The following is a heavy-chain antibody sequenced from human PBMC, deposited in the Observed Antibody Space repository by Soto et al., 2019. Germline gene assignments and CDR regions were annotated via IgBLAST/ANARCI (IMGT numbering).Heavy chain of an antibody. D-gene: IGHD3-10*01. V-gene: IGHV3-7*01. CDR2: INQDGSDK. Sequence: GSLRPSCAASGFTFDTYWISCFRHSPFKWLEWVANINQDGSDKYHVDSVKGRFTISRDNAKNSLYLQMNSLRAEDTAVYYCASLISTMVRGVIKSWFDPWGQGTLVTVSS. J-gene: IGHJ5*02. CDR1: GFTFDTYW. CDR3: ASLISTMVRGVIKSWFDP.